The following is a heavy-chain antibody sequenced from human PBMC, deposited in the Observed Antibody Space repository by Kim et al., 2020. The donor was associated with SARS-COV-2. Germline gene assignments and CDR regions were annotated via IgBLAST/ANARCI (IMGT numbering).Heavy chain of an antibody. CDR3: ARGPNQSPVPLNWFDP. D-gene: IGHD6-19*01. V-gene: IGHV3-64*01. CDR2: ISSNGGST. J-gene: IGHJ5*02. CDR1: GFTFSSYA. Sequence: GGSLRLSCAASGFTFSSYAMHWVRQAPGKGLEYVSAISSNGGSTYYANSVKGRFTISRDNSKNTLYLQMGSLRAEDMAVYYCARGPNQSPVPLNWFDPWGQGTLVTVSS.